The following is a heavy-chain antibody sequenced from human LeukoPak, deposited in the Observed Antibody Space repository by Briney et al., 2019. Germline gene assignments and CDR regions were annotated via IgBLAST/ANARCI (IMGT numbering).Heavy chain of an antibody. CDR2: IIEGGDVK. Sequence: GESLRLSCAASGFTFSAYWMTWVRQAPGKGLAWVANIIEGGDVKYYADSVKGRFTISRDNTKNSLYLQMTSLRADDTAVYYCARVGKNDWDFDHWGQGILVTVSS. CDR3: ARVGKNDWDFDH. V-gene: IGHV3-7*01. CDR1: GFTFSAYW. J-gene: IGHJ4*02. D-gene: IGHD3-9*01.